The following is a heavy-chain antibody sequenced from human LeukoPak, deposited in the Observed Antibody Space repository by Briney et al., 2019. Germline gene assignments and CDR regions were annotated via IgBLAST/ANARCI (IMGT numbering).Heavy chain of an antibody. V-gene: IGHV1-69*05. CDR1: GGTFSSYA. J-gene: IGHJ3*02. CDR2: IIPIFGTA. D-gene: IGHD6-19*01. CDR3: ARAVVSEQWLVPVFRHDAFDI. Sequence: SVKVSCKASGGTFSSYAISWVRQAPGQGLEWMGGIIPIFGTANYAQKFQGRVTITTDESTSTAYMELSSLRSEDTAVYYCARAVVSEQWLVPVFRHDAFDIWGQGTMVTVSS.